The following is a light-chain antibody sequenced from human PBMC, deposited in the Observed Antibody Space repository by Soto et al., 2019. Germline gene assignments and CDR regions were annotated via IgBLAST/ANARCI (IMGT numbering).Light chain of an antibody. CDR3: QQYYDTPYT. V-gene: IGKV4-1*01. Sequence: DIVITQNPDSRALSLGEGATNNCKSSQSVLYSTNNKNSVAWYQQKPGQPPKMLIYWASTRESGVHDRFSGSGSGTDFTLNISSLQAEDVAVYYCQQYYDTPYTLGQGTRLEI. CDR2: WAS. J-gene: IGKJ2*01. CDR1: QSVLYSTNNKNS.